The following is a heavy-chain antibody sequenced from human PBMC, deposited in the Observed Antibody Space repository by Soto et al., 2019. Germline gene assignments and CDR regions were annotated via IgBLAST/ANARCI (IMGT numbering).Heavy chain of an antibody. V-gene: IGHV3-11*01. CDR2: ISSSGSTI. Sequence: GGSLRLSCAASGFTFSDYYMSWIRQAPGKGLEWVSYISSSGSTIYYADSVKGRFTISRDNAKNSLYLQMNSLRAEDTAVYYCARAPDPLRNPGYYYYMDVWGKGTTVTVSS. J-gene: IGHJ6*03. CDR3: ARAPDPLRNPGYYYYMDV. D-gene: IGHD1-1*01. CDR1: GFTFSDYY.